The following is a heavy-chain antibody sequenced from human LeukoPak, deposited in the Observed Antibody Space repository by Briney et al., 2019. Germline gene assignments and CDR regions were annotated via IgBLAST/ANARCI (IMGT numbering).Heavy chain of an antibody. CDR3: AKETRLGYCSGGSCYPAFDY. D-gene: IGHD2-15*01. Sequence: GGSLRLSCAGSGFTFSSYGLHWVRQAPGEGLEWVAFIRNDGSNKYYVDPVKGRFIISRDNSKNTLYLQMNSLRVEDTAVYYCAKETRLGYCSGGSCYPAFDYWGQEPWSPSPQ. CDR1: GFTFSSYG. V-gene: IGHV3-30*02. J-gene: IGHJ4*01. CDR2: IRNDGSNK.